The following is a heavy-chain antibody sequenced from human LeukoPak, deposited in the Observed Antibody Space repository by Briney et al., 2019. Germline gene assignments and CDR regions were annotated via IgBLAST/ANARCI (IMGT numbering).Heavy chain of an antibody. CDR3: AKDLYGDYVPLFDY. CDR1: GVTFSSYE. Sequence: PAGTLRLSCAASGVTFSSYEMNWVRQAPGKGLEWVSYINSSGSTKYYAASVRRRFTISRDNAKISLYLQMNSMTAEDTAVYSCAKDLYGDYVPLFDYWGQGTLVTVSS. V-gene: IGHV3-48*03. D-gene: IGHD4-17*01. J-gene: IGHJ4*02. CDR2: INSSGSTK.